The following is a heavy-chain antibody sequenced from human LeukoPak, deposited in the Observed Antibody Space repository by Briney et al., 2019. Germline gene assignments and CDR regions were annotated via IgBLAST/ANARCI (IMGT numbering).Heavy chain of an antibody. J-gene: IGHJ5*02. CDR1: GFTFSSYG. V-gene: IGHV3-30*18. CDR2: ISYDGSNK. D-gene: IGHD3-10*01. CDR3: AKDNVSGGSGRFDP. Sequence: GRSLRLSRAASGFTFSSYGMHWVRQAPGKGLEWVAVISYDGSNKYYADSVKGRFTISRDNSKNTLYLQMNSLRAEDTAVYYCAKDNVSGGSGRFDPWGQGTLVTVSS.